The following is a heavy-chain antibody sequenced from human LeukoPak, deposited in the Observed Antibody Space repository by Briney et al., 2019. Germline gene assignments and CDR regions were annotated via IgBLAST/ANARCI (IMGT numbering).Heavy chain of an antibody. CDR1: GGSISSYY. CDR2: IYYSGST. V-gene: IGHV4-59*08. Sequence: PSETLSLTCTVSGGSISSYYWSWIRQPPGKGLEWIGYIYYSGSTNYNPSLKSRVTISVDTSKNQFSLKLSSVTAADTAVYYCAISFLSTSGYYFDYWGQGTLVTVSS. J-gene: IGHJ4*02. D-gene: IGHD2/OR15-2a*01. CDR3: AISFLSTSGYYFDY.